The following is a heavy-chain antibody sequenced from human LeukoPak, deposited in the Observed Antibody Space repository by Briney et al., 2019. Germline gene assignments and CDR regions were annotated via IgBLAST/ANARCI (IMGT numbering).Heavy chain of an antibody. V-gene: IGHV4-38-2*02. CDR3: ARNRYYYGSGNYGVPNWFDP. D-gene: IGHD3-10*01. CDR1: GSSMSSDYY. J-gene: IGHJ5*02. CDR2: IYYSGST. Sequence: SETLSLTCTVSGSSMSSDYYWGWIRQPPGKGLKWIGSIYYSGSTYYNPSLKSRVTISVDTSKNQFSLKLNSVTAADTAVYYCARNRYYYGSGNYGVPNWFDPWGQGTLVTVSS.